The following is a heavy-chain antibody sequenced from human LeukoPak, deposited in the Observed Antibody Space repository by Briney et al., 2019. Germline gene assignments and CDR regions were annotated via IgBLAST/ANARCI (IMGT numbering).Heavy chain of an antibody. CDR3: ARDQAGVKGDYNWFDP. J-gene: IGHJ5*02. V-gene: IGHV4-31*03. CDR1: GGSISSDGYY. D-gene: IGHD3-3*01. CDR2: IYGRGST. Sequence: PSETLSLTCSVSGGSISSDGYYWSWIRQLPGKGPEWIGYIYGRGSTYYNPSLKSRVTISEDTSKNQFSLSLSSVTAADTAVYYCARDQAGVKGDYNWFDPWGQGILVTVSS.